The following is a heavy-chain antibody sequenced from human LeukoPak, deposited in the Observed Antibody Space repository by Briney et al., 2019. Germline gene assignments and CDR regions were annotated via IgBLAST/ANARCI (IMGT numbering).Heavy chain of an antibody. CDR3: ARVEAGGESYYYYMDV. CDR1: GGSISSYY. V-gene: IGHV4-59*01. J-gene: IGHJ6*03. D-gene: IGHD3-16*01. Sequence: SETLSLTCTVSGGSISSYYWSWIRQPPGKGLEWIGYIYYSGSTNYNPSLKSRVTISVDTSKNQFSLKLSSVTAADTAVYYCARVEAGGESYYYYMDVWGKGTTVTVSS. CDR2: IYYSGST.